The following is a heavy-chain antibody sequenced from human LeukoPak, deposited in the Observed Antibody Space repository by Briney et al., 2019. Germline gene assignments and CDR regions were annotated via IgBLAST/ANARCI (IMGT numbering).Heavy chain of an antibody. CDR3: AREAMGATMYHLDS. Sequence: GGSLRLSCAASGFTFSSYGMYWVRQAPGKGLVWVSRINSDGSTISYVDSAKGRFTISRDNAKNTLYLQMNSLRGEDTAVYYCAREAMGATMYHLDSWGQGTLVTVSS. CDR1: GFTFSSYG. J-gene: IGHJ4*02. D-gene: IGHD1-26*01. CDR2: INSDGSTI. V-gene: IGHV3-74*01.